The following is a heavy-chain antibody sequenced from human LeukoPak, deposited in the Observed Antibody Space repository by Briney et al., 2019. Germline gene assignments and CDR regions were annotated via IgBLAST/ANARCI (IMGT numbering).Heavy chain of an antibody. V-gene: IGHV4-59*01. Sequence: SETLSLTCTVSGGSISSYYWSWIRQPPGKGLEWIGYIYYSGSTNYNPSLKSRVTISVDTSKNQSSLKLSSVTAADTAVYYCARGDGYNFSWFDPWGQGTLVTVSS. D-gene: IGHD5-24*01. CDR1: GGSISSYY. CDR2: IYYSGST. CDR3: ARGDGYNFSWFDP. J-gene: IGHJ5*02.